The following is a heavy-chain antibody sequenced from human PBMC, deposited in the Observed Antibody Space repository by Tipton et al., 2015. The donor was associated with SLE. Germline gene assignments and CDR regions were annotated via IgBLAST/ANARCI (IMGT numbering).Heavy chain of an antibody. CDR2: IYTSGST. V-gene: IGHV4-61*02. J-gene: IGHJ4*02. Sequence: TLSLTCTVSGGSISSGSYYWSWIRQPAGKGLEGIGRIYTSGSTNYNPALKSRVTISVDTSKNQCSLKLSSVTAADTAVYYCARVNIAAAGHFDYWGQGTLVTVSS. CDR1: GGSISSGSYY. D-gene: IGHD6-13*01. CDR3: ARVNIAAAGHFDY.